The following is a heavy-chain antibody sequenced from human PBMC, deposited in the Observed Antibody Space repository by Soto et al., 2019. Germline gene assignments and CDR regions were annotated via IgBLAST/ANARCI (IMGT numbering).Heavy chain of an antibody. CDR2: ISAYSGKT. D-gene: IGHD5-12*01. CDR1: GYTFTSYG. V-gene: IGHV1-18*01. J-gene: IGHJ4*02. Sequence: QVQLVQSGPEVKKPGASVKVSCKASGYTFTSYGISWVRQATGQGLEWMGWISAYSGKTNYTEKVQGRVTMTTDRSTSTAYMELRSLRSDDTAVYYCARGERRSGYSHGHFDNWGQGTLVTVSS. CDR3: ARGERRSGYSHGHFDN.